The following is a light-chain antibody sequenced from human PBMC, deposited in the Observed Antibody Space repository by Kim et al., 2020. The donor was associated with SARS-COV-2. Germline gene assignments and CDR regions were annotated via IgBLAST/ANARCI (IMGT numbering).Light chain of an antibody. Sequence: SPGERAPPSCRTSQTVSSNYLAWYQQKPGQAPRLLIFGASSRATGIPDRFSGSGSGTDFTLTISRLEPEDFAVYSCQQYVTSPWTFGQGTKVDIK. CDR3: QQYVTSPWT. CDR2: GAS. CDR1: QTVSSNY. V-gene: IGKV3-20*01. J-gene: IGKJ1*01.